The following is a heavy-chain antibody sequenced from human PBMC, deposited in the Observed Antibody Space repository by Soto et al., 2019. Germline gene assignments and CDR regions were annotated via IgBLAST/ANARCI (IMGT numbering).Heavy chain of an antibody. Sequence: ASVKVSCKASGYTFTSYGISWVRQAPGQGLEWMGWISAYNGNTNYAQKLQGRVTMTTDTSTSTAYMELRSLRSDDTAVYYCARVATINPYYYMDVWCKGTTVNVSS. V-gene: IGHV1-18*01. CDR3: ARVATINPYYYMDV. D-gene: IGHD5-12*01. J-gene: IGHJ6*03. CDR2: ISAYNGNT. CDR1: GYTFTSYG.